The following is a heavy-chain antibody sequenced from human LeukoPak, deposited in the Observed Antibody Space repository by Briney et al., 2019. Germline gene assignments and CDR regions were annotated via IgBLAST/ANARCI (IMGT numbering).Heavy chain of an antibody. J-gene: IGHJ4*02. CDR3: ARDAGYCSGGSCYPGQFDY. Sequence: GGSLRLSCAASGSTFSSYGMHWVRQAPGKGLEWVAVIWYDGSNKYYADSVKGRFTISRDNSKNALYLQMNSLRAEDTAVYYCARDAGYCSGGSCYPGQFDYWGQGTLVTVSS. D-gene: IGHD2-15*01. CDR1: GSTFSSYG. CDR2: IWYDGSNK. V-gene: IGHV3-33*01.